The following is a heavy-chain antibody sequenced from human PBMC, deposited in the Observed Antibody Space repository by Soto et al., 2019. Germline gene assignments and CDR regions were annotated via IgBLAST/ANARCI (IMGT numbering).Heavy chain of an antibody. D-gene: IGHD3-3*01. J-gene: IGHJ4*02. CDR1: GYPFTTYG. V-gene: IGHV1-18*04. Sequence: QVQLVQSGDEVKKPGASVKVSCKASGYPFTTYGITWVRQAPGKGLEWMGWISTYNGNTNYAQSLQGRVTMTRETSSTTAYMELRSLRSDDTAVYYCARVMTTFGVVSKGPDHWGQGTLVTVSS. CDR2: ISTYNGNT. CDR3: ARVMTTFGVVSKGPDH.